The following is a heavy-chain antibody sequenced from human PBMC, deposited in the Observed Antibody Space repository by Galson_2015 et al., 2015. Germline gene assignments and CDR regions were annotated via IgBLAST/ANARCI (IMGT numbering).Heavy chain of an antibody. V-gene: IGHV4-31*03. Sequence: TLSLTCTVSGDSISAPNWWRWLRRHPGQGLEWIGYIYYSGSTYYNPSLKSRVTISVDTSKNQFSLKLSSVTAADTAVYYCARGGSLTAIAMDVWGKGTTVTVSS. J-gene: IGHJ6*03. CDR3: ARGGSLTAIAMDV. D-gene: IGHD2-21*02. CDR1: GDSISAPNW. CDR2: IYYSGST.